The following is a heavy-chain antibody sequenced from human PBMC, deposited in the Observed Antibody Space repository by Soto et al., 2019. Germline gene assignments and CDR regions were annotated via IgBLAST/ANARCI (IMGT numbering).Heavy chain of an antibody. CDR3: AILDLYRSSTGFDY. Sequence: ASVKVSCKASGYTFTSYDSNWGRQATGQGLEWMGWMNPNSGNTGYAQKFQGRVTMTRNTSISTAYMELSSLRSEGTAVYYCAILDLYRSSTGFDYWGPGILVTVSS. J-gene: IGHJ4*02. D-gene: IGHD6-6*01. CDR1: GYTFTSYD. CDR2: MNPNSGNT. V-gene: IGHV1-8*01.